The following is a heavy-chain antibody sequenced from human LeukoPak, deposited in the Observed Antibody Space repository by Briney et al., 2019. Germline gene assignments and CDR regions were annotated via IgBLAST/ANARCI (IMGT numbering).Heavy chain of an antibody. CDR1: GFIFSDYY. J-gene: IGHJ4*02. CDR3: ARYTVLVSGTFDY. CDR2: ISRSGSTT. V-gene: IGHV3-11*01. Sequence: GGPLRLSCAASGFIFSDYYMSWIRQAPGKGLEWVSYISRSGSTTYYADSVKGRFTISRDNAKNSLYLQMNSLRAEDTAVYYCARYTVLVSGTFDYWGQGTLVTVSS. D-gene: IGHD5-18*01.